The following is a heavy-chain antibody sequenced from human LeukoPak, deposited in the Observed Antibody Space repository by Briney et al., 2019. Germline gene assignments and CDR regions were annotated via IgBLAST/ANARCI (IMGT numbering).Heavy chain of an antibody. D-gene: IGHD2-2*01. CDR1: GGSFSGYY. V-gene: IGHV4-34*01. Sequence: SETLSLTCAVYGGSFSGYYWSWIRPPPGKGLEWIGEINHSGSTNYNPSLKSRVTISVDTSKNQFSLKLSSVTAADTAVYYCARGRRRWDIVVVPAVPFDYWGQGTLVTVSS. J-gene: IGHJ4*02. CDR2: INHSGST. CDR3: ARGRRRWDIVVVPAVPFDY.